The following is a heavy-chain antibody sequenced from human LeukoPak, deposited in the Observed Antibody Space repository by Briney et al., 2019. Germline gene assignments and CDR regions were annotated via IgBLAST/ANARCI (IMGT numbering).Heavy chain of an antibody. CDR1: GGSISRYY. D-gene: IGHD4-17*01. CDR3: ARDPHYGDILNDPLDI. V-gene: IGHV4-59*01. CDR2: INYSGST. Sequence: SETLSLTCTVSGGSISRYYWSWIRQPPGKGLEWIGYINYSGSTKYNPSLKSRVTISVDTSKNQFSLKLSSVTAADTAVYFCARDPHYGDILNDPLDIWGQGTMVTVSS. J-gene: IGHJ3*02.